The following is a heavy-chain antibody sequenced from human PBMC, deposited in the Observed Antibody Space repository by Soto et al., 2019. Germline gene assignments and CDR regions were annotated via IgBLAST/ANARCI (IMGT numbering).Heavy chain of an antibody. D-gene: IGHD5-12*01. CDR3: ARERRGGYDYFDY. J-gene: IGHJ4*02. V-gene: IGHV1-3*01. CDR2: INAGNGNT. CDR1: GYTFTSYA. Sequence: ASVKVSCKASGYTFTSYAMHWVHQAPGQRLEWMGWINAGNGNTKYSQKFQGRVTITRDTSASTAYMELSSLRSEDTAVYYCARERRGGYDYFDYWGQGTLVTVSS.